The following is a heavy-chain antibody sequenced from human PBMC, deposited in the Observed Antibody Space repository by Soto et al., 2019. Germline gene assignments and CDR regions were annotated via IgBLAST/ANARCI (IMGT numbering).Heavy chain of an antibody. Sequence: EVQLLESGGGLVQPGGSLRLSFAAYGFTFNTYDMSWVRQAPGTGLEWVSSIATTGETTFYADSVRGRFTISRDNSKNTLFLQINTLRADDTAIYYCVRHCGGWGHGTLVTVSS. CDR3: VRHCGG. V-gene: IGHV3-23*01. CDR2: IATTGETT. CDR1: GFTFNTYD. D-gene: IGHD2-21*01. J-gene: IGHJ4*01.